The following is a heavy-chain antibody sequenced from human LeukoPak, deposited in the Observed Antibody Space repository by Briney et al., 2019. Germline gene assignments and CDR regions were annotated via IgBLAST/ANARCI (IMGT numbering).Heavy chain of an antibody. CDR1: GGSISSSGYY. D-gene: IGHD6-19*01. J-gene: IGHJ4*02. Sequence: KPSETLSLTCTASGGSISSSGYYWGWIRQPPGKGLEWIASINYSGTTYYNPSLKSRVTISEDRSKNQFSLKLSSVTAADTAVYYCASFHSSGWYYFDYWGQGTLVTVS. CDR2: INYSGTT. V-gene: IGHV4-39*07. CDR3: ASFHSSGWYYFDY.